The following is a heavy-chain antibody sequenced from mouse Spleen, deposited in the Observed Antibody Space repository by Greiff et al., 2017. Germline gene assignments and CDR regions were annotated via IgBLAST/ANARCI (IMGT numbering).Heavy chain of an antibody. V-gene: IGHV1-18*01. CDR1: GYTFTDYN. CDR2: INPNNGGT. Sequence: VQLKQSGPELVKPGASVKIPCKASGYTFTDYNMDWVKQSHGKSLEWIGDINPNNGGTIYNQKFKGKATLTVDESSSTAYMELARLTSEDSAIYYCARKGAMDYWGQGTSVTVSS. CDR3: ARKGAMDY. J-gene: IGHJ4*01.